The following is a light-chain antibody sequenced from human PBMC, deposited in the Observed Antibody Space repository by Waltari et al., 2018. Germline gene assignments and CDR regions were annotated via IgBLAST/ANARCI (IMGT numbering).Light chain of an antibody. Sequence: QSALTQPPSASGSPGQSVTIYCTGSSSDVRTYNFVSWYQQHPGKAPKLMIYEVTKRPSGVPDRFSGSKSGNTASLSVSGLQAEDEADYYCTSYAGSDKLLFGGGTKLTVL. CDR1: SSDVRTYNF. CDR2: EVT. CDR3: TSYAGSDKLL. V-gene: IGLV2-8*01. J-gene: IGLJ3*02.